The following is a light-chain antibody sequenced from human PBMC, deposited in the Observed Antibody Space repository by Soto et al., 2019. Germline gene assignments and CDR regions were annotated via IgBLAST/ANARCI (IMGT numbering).Light chain of an antibody. Sequence: DIQMTQSPSPLSASVGDRVSITCRASQSISRYLNWYQQKPGKAPKLLIYAASSLQSGVPSRFSGSESGTDFTLTISSLQPEDSETYYCQQAYTMPFTFGPGTKVDIK. J-gene: IGKJ3*01. V-gene: IGKV1-39*01. CDR1: QSISRY. CDR3: QQAYTMPFT. CDR2: AAS.